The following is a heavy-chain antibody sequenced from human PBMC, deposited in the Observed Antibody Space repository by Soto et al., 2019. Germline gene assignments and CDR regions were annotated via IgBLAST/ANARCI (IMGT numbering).Heavy chain of an antibody. J-gene: IGHJ6*02. CDR2: ISSSSSYI. CDR1: GFTFSSYS. D-gene: IGHD6-6*01. CDR3: ARFGWLTPTPGSRPNRYGMDV. V-gene: IGHV3-21*01. Sequence: KAGGSLRLSCAASGFTFSSYSMNWVRQAPGKGLEWVSSISSSSSYIYYADSVKGRFTISRDNAKNSLYLQMNSLRAEDTAVYYCARFGWLTPTPGSRPNRYGMDVWGQGTTVTVSS.